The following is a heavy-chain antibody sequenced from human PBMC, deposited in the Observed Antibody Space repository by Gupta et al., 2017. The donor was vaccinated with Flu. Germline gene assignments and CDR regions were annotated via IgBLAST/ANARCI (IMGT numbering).Heavy chain of an antibody. D-gene: IGHD3-10*01. V-gene: IGHV3-48*03. CDR2: ISSSGSTI. CDR1: GFTFSSYE. J-gene: IGHJ4*02. Sequence: EVQLVESGGGLVQPGGSLRLSCAASGFTFSSYEMNWVRQAPGKGLEWVSYISSSGSTIYYADSVKGRLTISRDNAKKSLYLQMKRMRDEDTAVYYCARRNGGEYYFDYGGQGTMVTVSS. CDR3: ARRNGGEYYFDY.